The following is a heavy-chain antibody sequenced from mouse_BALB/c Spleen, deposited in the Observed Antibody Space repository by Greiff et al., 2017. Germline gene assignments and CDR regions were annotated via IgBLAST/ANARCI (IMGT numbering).Heavy chain of an antibody. J-gene: IGHJ3*01. Sequence: EVQLQESGGGLVQPGGSRKLSCAASGFTFSSFGMHWVRQAPEKGLEWVAYISSGSSTIYYADTVKGRFTISRDNPKNTLFLQMTSLRSEDTAMYYCARGGAIYYYGSSYEGFAYWGQGTLVTVSA. CDR1: GFTFSSFG. CDR2: ISSGSSTI. D-gene: IGHD1-1*01. CDR3: ARGGAIYYYGSSYEGFAY. V-gene: IGHV5-17*02.